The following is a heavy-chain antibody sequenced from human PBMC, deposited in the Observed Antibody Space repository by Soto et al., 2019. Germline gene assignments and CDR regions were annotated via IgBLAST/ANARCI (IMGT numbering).Heavy chain of an antibody. CDR1: GYTFTSYD. V-gene: IGHV1-8*01. CDR2: MNPNSGNT. J-gene: IGHJ4*02. CDR3: ARVGSGSSGWGKGFVFAY. Sequence: QVQLVQSGAEVKKPGASVKVSCKASGYTFTSYDINWVRQATGQGLEWMGWMNPNSGNTGYAQKFQGRVTMTRNTSISTAYMELSTLRSEDTAVYYCARVGSGSSGWGKGFVFAYWGQGTLVTVSS. D-gene: IGHD6-19*01.